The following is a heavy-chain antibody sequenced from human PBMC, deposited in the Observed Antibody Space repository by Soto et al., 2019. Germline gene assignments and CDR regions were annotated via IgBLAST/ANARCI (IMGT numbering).Heavy chain of an antibody. Sequence: PGGSLRLSCAASGFTFSSYSMNWVRQAPGKGLEWVSYISSSSTIYYADSVKGRFTISRDNAKNSLYLQMNSLRAEDTAVYYCARAYCSGGSCYSDAFDIWGQGTMVTVSS. CDR3: ARAYCSGGSCYSDAFDI. D-gene: IGHD2-15*01. J-gene: IGHJ3*02. CDR2: ISSSSTI. V-gene: IGHV3-48*01. CDR1: GFTFSSYS.